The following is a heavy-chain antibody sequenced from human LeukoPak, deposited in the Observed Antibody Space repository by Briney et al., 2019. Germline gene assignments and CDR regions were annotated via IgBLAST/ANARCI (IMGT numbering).Heavy chain of an antibody. CDR3: ARERELPPDY. Sequence: PGGSLRLSCAASGFTFSDYYMSWIRQPPAKGLEWVSYISSSGSTIYYADSLKGRFTISRDNAKNSLYLQMNSLRAEDTAVYYCARERELPPDYWGQGTLVTVSS. D-gene: IGHD1-26*01. V-gene: IGHV3-11*01. CDR1: GFTFSDYY. CDR2: ISSSGSTI. J-gene: IGHJ4*02.